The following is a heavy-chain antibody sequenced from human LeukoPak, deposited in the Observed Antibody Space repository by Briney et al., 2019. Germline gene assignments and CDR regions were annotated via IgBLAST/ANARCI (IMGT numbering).Heavy chain of an antibody. CDR3: ARGSIIANYFDY. CDR2: IYYSGST. Sequence: SETLSLTCTVSGGSISSSSYYWGWIRQPPGKGLEWIGYIYYSGSTNYNPSLKSRVTISVDTSKNQFSLKLSSVTAADTAVYYCARGSIIANYFDYWGQGTLVTVSS. J-gene: IGHJ4*02. V-gene: IGHV4-61*05. CDR1: GGSISSSSYY. D-gene: IGHD6-13*01.